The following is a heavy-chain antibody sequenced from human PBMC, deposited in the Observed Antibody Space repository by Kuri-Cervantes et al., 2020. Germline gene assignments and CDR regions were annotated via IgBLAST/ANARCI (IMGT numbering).Heavy chain of an antibody. D-gene: IGHD2-15*01. CDR2: ISSSSSTI. J-gene: IGHJ4*02. CDR3: ARAARRPYSYYFDY. V-gene: IGHV3-48*02. CDR1: GFTFSSYS. Sequence: GESLKISCAASGFTFSSYSMNWVRQAPGKGLEWVSYISSSSSTIYYADSVKGRFTISRDNAKNSLYLQMNSLRDEDTAVYYCARAARRPYSYYFDYWGQGTPVTVSS.